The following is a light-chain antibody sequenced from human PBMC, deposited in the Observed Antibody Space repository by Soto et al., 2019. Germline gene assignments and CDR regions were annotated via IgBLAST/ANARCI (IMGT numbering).Light chain of an antibody. V-gene: IGKV1-5*01. J-gene: IGKJ5*01. CDR3: QQYNSYLIT. CDR1: QSISYR. CDR2: DAS. Sequence: DIQMTQSPSTLSASVGDRVTITCRASQSISYRLAWYQQKPGKAPKLLIYDASSLESGVPSTFSGSGSGTEFTLTISSLQPDDFATYYCQQYNSYLITFGQGTRLEIK.